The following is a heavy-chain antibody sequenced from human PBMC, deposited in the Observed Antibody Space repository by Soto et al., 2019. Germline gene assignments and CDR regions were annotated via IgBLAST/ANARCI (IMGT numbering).Heavy chain of an antibody. Sequence: PSETLTLTCDVHGESLSDNYWSWIRQPPGQGLGWIGEIDHSGSSNYNPSLKSRVTISVDTSKNQFSLKLSSVTAADTAVYYCARGQKRRQTFYDFRSGCLDYWGQGTLVTVSS. J-gene: IGHJ4*02. V-gene: IGHV4-34*01. CDR3: ARGQKRRQTFYDFRSGCLDY. D-gene: IGHD3-3*01. CDR2: IDHSGSS. CDR1: GESLSDNY.